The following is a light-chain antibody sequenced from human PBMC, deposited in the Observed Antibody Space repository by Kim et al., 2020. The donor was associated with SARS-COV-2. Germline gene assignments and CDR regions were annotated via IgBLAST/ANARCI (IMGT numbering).Light chain of an antibody. CDR3: QAWDSSTAPWV. Sequence: SYELTQPPSVSVSPGQTASLTCSGDKLGDKYACWYQQKPGQSPVLVIYQDSKRPSGIPERFSGSNSGKTATLTISGTQAMDEADYYCQAWDSSTAPWVFGGGTQLTVL. V-gene: IGLV3-1*01. J-gene: IGLJ3*02. CDR1: KLGDKY. CDR2: QDS.